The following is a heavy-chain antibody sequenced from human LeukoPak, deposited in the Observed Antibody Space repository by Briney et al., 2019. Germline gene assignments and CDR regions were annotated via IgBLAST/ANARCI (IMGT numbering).Heavy chain of an antibody. V-gene: IGHV3-74*01. J-gene: IGHJ5*02. D-gene: IGHD2-15*01. Sequence: GGSLRLSCVASGFSLSGYWMYWVRQAPGKGLMYISRNNGDGSTTNYADVVKGRFTMSRDNVRNTLYLQMNSLRVEDTAVYYCARDPRNVGLAPWGQGTLVTVSS. CDR3: ARDPRNVGLAP. CDR1: GFSLSGYW. CDR2: NNGDGSTT.